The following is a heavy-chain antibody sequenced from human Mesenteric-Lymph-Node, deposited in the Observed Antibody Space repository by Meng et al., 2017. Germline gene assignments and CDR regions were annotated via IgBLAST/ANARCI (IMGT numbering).Heavy chain of an antibody. CDR1: GGPFTPFA. V-gene: IGHV1-69*13. J-gene: IGHJ4*02. Sequence: SVKVSCKASGGPFTPFAISWVRQAPGQGLEWMGGIIPYLGRANYAQKFQGRVTIIADESTSTAYMEMSSLKSEDTAMYYCARGGVSYQLLTRLTYWGQGTLVTVSS. D-gene: IGHD3-10*01. CDR2: IIPYLGRA. CDR3: ARGGVSYQLLTRLTY.